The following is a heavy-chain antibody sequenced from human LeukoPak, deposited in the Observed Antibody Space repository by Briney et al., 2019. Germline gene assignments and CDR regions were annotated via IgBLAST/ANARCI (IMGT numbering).Heavy chain of an antibody. CDR2: INPNSGGT. V-gene: IGHV1-2*02. CDR1: GSTFTGYY. Sequence: ASVKVSCKASGSTFTGYYMHWVRQAPGQGLEWMGWINPNSGGTNYAQKFQGRVTMTRDTSISTAYMELSRLRSDDTAVYYCARDRPGWYFPLSYWGQGTLVTVSS. CDR3: ARDRPGWYFPLSY. D-gene: IGHD6-19*01. J-gene: IGHJ4*02.